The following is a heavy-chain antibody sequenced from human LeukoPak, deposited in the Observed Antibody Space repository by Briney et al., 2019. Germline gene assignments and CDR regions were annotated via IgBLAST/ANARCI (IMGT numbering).Heavy chain of an antibody. J-gene: IGHJ3*02. CDR3: ARTVVVTAEHAFDI. CDR2: IIPIFGTT. V-gene: IGHV1-69*06. D-gene: IGHD2-21*02. Sequence: SVKVSCKASGYTFTSYAMNWVRQAPGQGLEWMGGIIPIFGTTDYAQKFQGRVTITADKSTKTTYMELSSLRSEDTAVYYCARTVVVTAEHAFDIWGQGTMVTVSS. CDR1: GYTFTSYA.